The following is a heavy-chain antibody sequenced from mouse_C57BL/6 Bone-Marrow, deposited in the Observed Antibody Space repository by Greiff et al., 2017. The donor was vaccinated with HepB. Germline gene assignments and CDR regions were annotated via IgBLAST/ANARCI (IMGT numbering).Heavy chain of an antibody. J-gene: IGHJ1*03. Sequence: QVHVKQSGAELVKPGASVKLSCKASGYTFTEYTIHWVKQRSGQGLEWIGWFYPGSGSIKYNEKFKDKATLTADKSSSTVYMELSRLTSEDSAVYFCARHGPQTPTVVDWYFDVWGTGTTVTVSS. CDR1: GYTFTEYT. CDR2: FYPGSGSI. CDR3: ARHGPQTPTVVDWYFDV. V-gene: IGHV1-62-2*01. D-gene: IGHD1-1*01.